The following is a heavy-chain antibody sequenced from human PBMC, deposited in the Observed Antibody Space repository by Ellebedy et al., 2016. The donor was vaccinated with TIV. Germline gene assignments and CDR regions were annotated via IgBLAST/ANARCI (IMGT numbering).Heavy chain of an antibody. CDR2: IYYSGNT. CDR1: GGSISSYY. CDR3: ARGPNFVRMVRVGWVDP. J-gene: IGHJ5*02. V-gene: IGHV4-59*12. D-gene: IGHD3-10*01. Sequence: GSLRLSCTVSGGSISSYYWSWIRQPPGKGLEWIGYIYYSGNTNYNPSLKSRVTISVDTSKNQFSLKLSSVTAADTAVYYCARGPNFVRMVRVGWVDPWGQGTLVTVSS.